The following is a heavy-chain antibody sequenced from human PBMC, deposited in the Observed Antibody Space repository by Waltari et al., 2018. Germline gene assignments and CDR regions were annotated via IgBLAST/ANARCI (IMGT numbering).Heavy chain of an antibody. CDR1: GVPFTDDATY. CDR2: IYSTGST. V-gene: IGHV4-39*07. Sequence: QLQLQESGPGLVKPSETLSLTCTVSGVPFTDDATYWGWIRQPPGGGLEWLGSIYSTGSTYYKTSLKSRVTISIDTPNNQFSLKLTSVTAADTAVYFCARGGSSYYDAYGTWGQGTMVIVSS. J-gene: IGHJ3*02. D-gene: IGHD1-26*01. CDR3: ARGGSSYYDAYGT.